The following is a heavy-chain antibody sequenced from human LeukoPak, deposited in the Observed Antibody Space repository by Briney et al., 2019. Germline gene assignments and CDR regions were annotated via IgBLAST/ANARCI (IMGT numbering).Heavy chain of an antibody. Sequence: GESLKISCAASGFTFSDYYMSWIRQAPGKGLEWVSYISSSGSTIYYADSVKGRFTISRDNAKNSLYLQMNSLRAEDTAVYYCARDLGDGYTFDYWGQGTLVTVSS. D-gene: IGHD5-24*01. V-gene: IGHV3-11*04. CDR2: ISSSGSTI. CDR1: GFTFSDYY. CDR3: ARDLGDGYTFDY. J-gene: IGHJ4*02.